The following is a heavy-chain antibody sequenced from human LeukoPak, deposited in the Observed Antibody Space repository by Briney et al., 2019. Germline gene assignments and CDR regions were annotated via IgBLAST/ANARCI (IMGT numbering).Heavy chain of an antibody. V-gene: IGHV3-48*04. D-gene: IGHD3-22*01. J-gene: IGHJ4*02. CDR2: IRGSGGTI. CDR3: VRDSFDSTGQYYSDY. Sequence: PGGSLRLSCAASGFTFSAYNMNWVRQAPGKGLEWLSFIRGSGGTIYYAASVKGRFTISRDNAKNSLYLQMNSLRAEDTAVYYCVRDSFDSTGQYYSDYWGLGTLVTVSS. CDR1: GFTFSAYN.